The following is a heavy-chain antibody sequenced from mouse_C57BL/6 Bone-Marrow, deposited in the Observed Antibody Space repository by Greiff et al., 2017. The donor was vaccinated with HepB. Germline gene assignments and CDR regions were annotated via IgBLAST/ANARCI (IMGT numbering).Heavy chain of an antibody. Sequence: VQLQQSGAELVRPGASVKLSCTASGFNIKDDYMHWVKQRPEQGLEWIGWIDPENGDTEYASKFQGKATLTADKSSSTAYMQLSSLTSENSAVYFCARSMVYYYAMDYWGQGTSVTVSS. CDR3: ARSMVYYYAMDY. CDR2: IDPENGDT. J-gene: IGHJ4*01. CDR1: GFNIKDDY. D-gene: IGHD2-10*02. V-gene: IGHV14-4*01.